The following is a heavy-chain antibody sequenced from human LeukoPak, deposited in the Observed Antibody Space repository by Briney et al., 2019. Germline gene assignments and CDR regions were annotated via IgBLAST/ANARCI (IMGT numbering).Heavy chain of an antibody. CDR3: ARDDFGYCSGGSFLQEPYNWFDP. J-gene: IGHJ5*02. CDR1: GGSISSYY. CDR2: IYTSGST. Sequence: SETLSLTCTVSGGSISSYYWSWIRQPAGKGLEWIGRIYTSGSTNYNPSLKSRVTMSVDTSMNQFSLKLSSVTAADTAVYYCARDDFGYCSGGSFLQEPYNWFDPWGQGTLVTVSS. D-gene: IGHD2-15*01. V-gene: IGHV4-4*07.